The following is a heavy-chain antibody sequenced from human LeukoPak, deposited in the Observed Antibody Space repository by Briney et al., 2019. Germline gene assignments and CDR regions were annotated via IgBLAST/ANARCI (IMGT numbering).Heavy chain of an antibody. V-gene: IGHV3-33*06. CDR2: IWHDGSNK. Sequence: PGGSLRLSCAASGFTFSNYAMSWVRQAPGKGLEWVAVIWHDGSNKYYADSVKGRFTISRDNSKNTLYLQMNSLRAEDTAVYYCAKAQGYCSGGSCFTGNPHFDYWGQGTLVTVSS. CDR3: AKAQGYCSGGSCFTGNPHFDY. CDR1: GFTFSNYA. J-gene: IGHJ4*02. D-gene: IGHD2-15*01.